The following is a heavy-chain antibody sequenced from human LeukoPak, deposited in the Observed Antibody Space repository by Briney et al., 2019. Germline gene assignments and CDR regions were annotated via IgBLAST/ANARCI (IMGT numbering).Heavy chain of an antibody. CDR1: GFTFSSYA. V-gene: IGHV3-11*04. CDR2: ISSSGSTI. CDR3: ASNYDSSGYYWYY. Sequence: GGSLRLSCAASGFTFSSYAMSWIRQAPGKGLEWVSYISSSGSTIYYADSVKGRFTISRDNAKNSLYLQMNSLRAEDTAVYYCASNYDSSGYYWYYWGQGTLVTVSS. D-gene: IGHD3-22*01. J-gene: IGHJ4*02.